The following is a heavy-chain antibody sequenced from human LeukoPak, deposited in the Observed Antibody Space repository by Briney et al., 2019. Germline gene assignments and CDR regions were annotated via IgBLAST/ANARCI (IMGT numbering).Heavy chain of an antibody. V-gene: IGHV3-30*04. CDR3: ARDDYGDYNDY. CDR2: ISYDGSNK. D-gene: IGHD4-17*01. J-gene: IGHJ4*02. Sequence: PGGSLRLSCAASGFTFSSYAMHWVRQAPGKGLEWVAVISYDGSNKYYADSVKGRFTISRDNSKNTLYLQMNSLRSDDTAVYYCARDDYGDYNDYWGQGTLVTVSS. CDR1: GFTFSSYA.